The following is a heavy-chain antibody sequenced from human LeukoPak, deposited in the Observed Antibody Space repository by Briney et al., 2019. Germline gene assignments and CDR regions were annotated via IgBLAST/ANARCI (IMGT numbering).Heavy chain of an antibody. V-gene: IGHV1-69*01. Sequence: SVKVSCKASGGTFSSYAISWVRQAPGQGLEWMGGIIPIFGTANYAQKFQGRVTITADESTSTAYMELSSLRSEDTAVYYCARDRVTIFGVVITYYYYYGMDVWGQGTTVTVSS. CDR3: ARDRVTIFGVVITYYYYYGMDV. CDR2: IIPIFGTA. J-gene: IGHJ6*02. D-gene: IGHD3-3*01. CDR1: GGTFSSYA.